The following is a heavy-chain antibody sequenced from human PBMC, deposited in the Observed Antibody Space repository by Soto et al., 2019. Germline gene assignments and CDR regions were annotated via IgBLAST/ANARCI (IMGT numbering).Heavy chain of an antibody. Sequence: GGSLRLSCEASGFTVKNHQTNWVRQAPGKGLEWVSVIYSGGVTYYPDSVKGRFTIIRDTSKNAVYLQMNSLRVDDTARYYCARDPSTTGYYGLDVWGQGTTVTVSS. CDR1: GFTVKNHQ. CDR2: IYSGGVT. J-gene: IGHJ6*02. V-gene: IGHV3-53*01. CDR3: ARDPSTTGYYGLDV.